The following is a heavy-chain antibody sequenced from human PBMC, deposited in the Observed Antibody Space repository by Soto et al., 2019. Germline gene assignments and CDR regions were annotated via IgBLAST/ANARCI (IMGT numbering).Heavy chain of an antibody. CDR3: ARGDYIWGRVAAFDI. Sequence: SETLSLTCTVSGGSISSYYWSWVRQPPGKGLEWIGYIYYSGSTNYNPSLKSRVTILVDTSKNHFSLKLSSVTAADTAVYYCARGDYIWGRVAAFDIWGQGTMVTVSS. J-gene: IGHJ3*02. V-gene: IGHV4-59*08. CDR2: IYYSGST. CDR1: GGSISSYY. D-gene: IGHD3-16*01.